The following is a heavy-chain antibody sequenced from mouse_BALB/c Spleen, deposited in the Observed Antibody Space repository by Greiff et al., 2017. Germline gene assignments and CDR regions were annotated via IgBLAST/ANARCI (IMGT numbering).Heavy chain of an antibody. CDR1: GFTFSSFG. J-gene: IGHJ3*01. D-gene: IGHD2-14*01. V-gene: IGHV5-17*02. CDR2: ISSGSSTI. CDR3: ARSKAYYRPFAY. Sequence: EVMLVESGGGLVQPGGSRKLSCAASGFTFSSFGMHWVRQAPEKGLEWVAYISSGSSTIYYADTVKGRFTISRDNPKNTLFLQMTSLRSEDTAMYYCARSKAYYRPFAYWGQGTLVTVSA.